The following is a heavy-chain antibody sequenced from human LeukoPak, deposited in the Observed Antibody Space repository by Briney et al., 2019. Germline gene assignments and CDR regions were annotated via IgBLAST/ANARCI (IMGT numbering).Heavy chain of an antibody. CDR1: SGSISTYY. CDR2: INHNGNT. J-gene: IGHJ4*02. D-gene: IGHD6-19*01. V-gene: IGHV4-4*09. CDR3: ACLSVAHNNYFDY. Sequence: SETLSLTCTVSSGSISTYYWSWIRQPPGRDLEWLGDINHNGNTNYNPSLQSRVTPSVDTSKSQFPLRLTSVTATDTAVYYCACLSVAHNNYFDYWGQGILVTVSS.